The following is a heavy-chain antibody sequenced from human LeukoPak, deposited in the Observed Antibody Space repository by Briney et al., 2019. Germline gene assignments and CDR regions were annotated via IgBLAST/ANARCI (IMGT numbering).Heavy chain of an antibody. CDR1: GFTFSSYG. CDR3: ARDVWTPNPRSSSWSKVYYYYYMDV. CDR2: ISYDGSNK. J-gene: IGHJ6*03. D-gene: IGHD6-13*01. V-gene: IGHV3-30*03. Sequence: GSLRLSCAASGFTFSSYGMHWVRQAPGKGLEWVAVISYDGSNKYYADSVKGRFTISRDNSKNTLYLQMNSLRAEDTAVYYCARDVWTPNPRSSSWSKVYYYYYMDVWGKGTTVTVSS.